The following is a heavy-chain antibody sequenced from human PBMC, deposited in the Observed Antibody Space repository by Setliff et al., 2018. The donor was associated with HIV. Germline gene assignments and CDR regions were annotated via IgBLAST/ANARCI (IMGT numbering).Heavy chain of an antibody. D-gene: IGHD1-20*01. CDR2: ISSSGDTS. CDR1: GFSFSDHF. J-gene: IGHJ6*02. Sequence: PGGSLRLSCAASGFSFSDHFASWFRQAPGKGLEWISDISSSGDTSNYADSVKGRFTISRDNAQNSVFLQMNSLRAEDTAVYYCARDPGRYNGMDVWGQGTTVTVSS. CDR3: ARDPGRYNGMDV. V-gene: IGHV3-11*04.